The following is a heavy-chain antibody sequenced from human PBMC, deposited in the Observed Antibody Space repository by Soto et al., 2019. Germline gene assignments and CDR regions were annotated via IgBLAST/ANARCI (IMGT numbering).Heavy chain of an antibody. J-gene: IGHJ5*02. D-gene: IGHD3-22*01. CDR3: ARTGHDSSGYYYGLSWFHP. CDR2: IYYSGST. V-gene: IGHV4-39*01. CDR1: DGSISTSDYY. Sequence: QLQLQESGPGLVKPSETLSLTCTVSDGSISTSDYYWGWIRQPPGKGLEWIGSIYYSGSTYYNPSLKSRVTMSVDTFKNQFSLRLSSVTAADTAVYFCARTGHDSSGYYYGLSWFHPWGQGTLVTVSS.